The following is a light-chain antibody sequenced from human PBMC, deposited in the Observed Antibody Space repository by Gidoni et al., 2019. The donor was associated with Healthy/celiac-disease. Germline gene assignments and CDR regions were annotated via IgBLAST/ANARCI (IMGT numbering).Light chain of an antibody. CDR1: SPNIGAGYD. CDR2: GNS. Sequence: QSVLTQPPSVSGAPGPRVTISCTGSSPNIGAGYDVHWYQQLPGTAPKLLIYGNSNRPSGVPDRFSGSKSGTSASLAITGLQAEDEADYYCQSYDSSLSGGVFGTGTKVTVL. J-gene: IGLJ1*01. CDR3: QSYDSSLSGGV. V-gene: IGLV1-40*01.